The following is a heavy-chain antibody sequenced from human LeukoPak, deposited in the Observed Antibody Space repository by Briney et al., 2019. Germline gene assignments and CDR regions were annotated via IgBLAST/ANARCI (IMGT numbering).Heavy chain of an antibody. CDR3: VRPAQEDY. CDR1: GFDFNTFG. J-gene: IGHJ4*02. Sequence: GRSLRLSCVASGFDFNTFGMHWVRQAPDTGLEWVAVISWDGSDKYYADSVKGRFTISRDNSKNTLYLQMDSLRSEDTGVYYCVRPAQEDYWGQGTLVTVSS. V-gene: IGHV3-30*03. CDR2: ISWDGSDK.